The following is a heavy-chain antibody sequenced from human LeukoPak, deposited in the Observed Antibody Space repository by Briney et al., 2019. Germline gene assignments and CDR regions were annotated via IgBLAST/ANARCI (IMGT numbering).Heavy chain of an antibody. CDR3: ARGAYSSSSYYYYMDV. CDR2: IYYSGST. V-gene: IGHV4-59*01. D-gene: IGHD6-6*01. CDR1: GGSISSYY. J-gene: IGHJ6*03. Sequence: SETLSLTCTVSGGSISSYYWSWIRQPPGKGLEWIGYIYYSGSTNYNPSLKSRVTISVDTSKNQFSLKLSSVTAADTAVYYCARGAYSSSSYYYYMDVWGKGTTVTVSS.